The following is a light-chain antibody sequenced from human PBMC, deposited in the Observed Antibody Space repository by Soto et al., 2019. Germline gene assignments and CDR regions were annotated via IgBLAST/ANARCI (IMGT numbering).Light chain of an antibody. CDR2: DVS. J-gene: IGLJ1*01. CDR3: CSYADKYSYV. CDR1: SSDVGAYNY. Sequence: QSVLTQPRSVSGSPGQSVTISCTGTSSDVGAYNYGSWYQQHPGKAPKLMTYDVSRRPSGVPDRFSGSKSGNTASLTISGLQDEDEADYSRCSYADKYSYVFGTGTKVTVL. V-gene: IGLV2-11*01.